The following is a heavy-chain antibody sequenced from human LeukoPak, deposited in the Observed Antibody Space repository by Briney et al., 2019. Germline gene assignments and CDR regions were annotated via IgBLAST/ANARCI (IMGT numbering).Heavy chain of an antibody. D-gene: IGHD3-10*01. V-gene: IGHV4-39*01. CDR3: ARHRGGGPYGSGRTYNWFDP. J-gene: IGHJ5*02. CDR2: IYYSGST. Sequence: SETLSLTCTVSGGSISSSSYYWGWIRQPPGKGLEWIGSIYYSGSTYYNPSLKSRVTISVDTSKNQFSLKLSSVTAADTAVYYSARHRGGGPYGSGRTYNWFDPWGQGTLVTVSS. CDR1: GGSISSSSYY.